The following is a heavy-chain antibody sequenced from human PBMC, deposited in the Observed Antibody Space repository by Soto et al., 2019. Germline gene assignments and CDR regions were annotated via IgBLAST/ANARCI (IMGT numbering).Heavy chain of an antibody. CDR3: AKGLRRLLRTQYYYGLDV. CDR1: VFTFSPYA. Sequence: PWWSLRLSCSASVFTFSPYAMTWFRQAPGKGLEWVSSISGSGGNTNYADSVKGRFTVSRDNSKRTLSLQMNSLTEEDTAIYYCAKGLRRLLRTQYYYGLDVWGRGTTVTVS. J-gene: IGHJ6*02. CDR2: ISGSGGNT. V-gene: IGHV3-23*01. D-gene: IGHD3-16*01.